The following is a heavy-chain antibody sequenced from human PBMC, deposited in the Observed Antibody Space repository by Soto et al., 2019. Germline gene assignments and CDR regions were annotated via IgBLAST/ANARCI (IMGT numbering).Heavy chain of an antibody. D-gene: IGHD1-26*01. V-gene: IGHV3-64*02. Sequence: GGSVRLSGVASGFAFSNSAMYWVRQAPGKGLECVSSISSNGGSIYYADSGKGRFTISRDNSKNTLYLQMGSLRADDMAVYYCGTVGHHGNFDYWGQRTPVPVSS. J-gene: IGHJ4*02. CDR3: GTVGHHGNFDY. CDR1: GFAFSNSA. CDR2: ISSNGGSI.